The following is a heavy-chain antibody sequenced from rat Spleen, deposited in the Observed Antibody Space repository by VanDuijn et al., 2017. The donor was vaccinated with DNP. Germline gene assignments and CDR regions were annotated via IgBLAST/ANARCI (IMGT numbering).Heavy chain of an antibody. CDR1: GFTFSKYG. Sequence: EVLLVESGGGLVQPGRSMKVSCAASGFTFSKYGMAWVRQAPTKGLEWVATISTSGGSTYYRDSVKGRFSLSRDNAKSTLYLQVNSLRSEDTATYYCTSLWTLTYWGQGVMVTVSS. V-gene: IGHV5-46*01. CDR2: ISTSGGST. D-gene: IGHD1-3*01. CDR3: TSLWTLTY. J-gene: IGHJ2*01.